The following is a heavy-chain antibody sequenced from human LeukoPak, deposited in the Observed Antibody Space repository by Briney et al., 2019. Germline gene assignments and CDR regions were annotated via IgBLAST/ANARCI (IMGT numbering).Heavy chain of an antibody. V-gene: IGHV4-39*07. CDR3: ASSYYDFWSGPWNWFDP. CDR2: IYYSGSP. J-gene: IGHJ5*02. D-gene: IGHD3-3*01. Sequence: PSETLSLTCTVSGGSISSSSYYWGWIRQPPGKGLEWIGRIYYSGSPYYNPSLKSRVTISVGTSKNQFSLKPSSVTAADTAVYYCASSYYDFWSGPWNWFDPWGQGTLVTVSS. CDR1: GGSISSSSYY.